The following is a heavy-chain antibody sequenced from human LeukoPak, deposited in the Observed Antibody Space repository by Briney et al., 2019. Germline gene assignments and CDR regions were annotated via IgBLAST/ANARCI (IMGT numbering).Heavy chain of an antibody. Sequence: GGSLRLSCAASGFTFSSYGMHWVRQAPGRGLEWVAVIWYDGSNKYYADSVKGRFTISRDNSKNTLYLQMNSLRAEDTAVYYCARSSSLLWFGELLSWGQGTLVTVSS. V-gene: IGHV3-33*01. J-gene: IGHJ5*02. CDR3: ARSSSLLWFGELLS. CDR2: IWYDGSNK. CDR1: GFTFSSYG. D-gene: IGHD3-10*01.